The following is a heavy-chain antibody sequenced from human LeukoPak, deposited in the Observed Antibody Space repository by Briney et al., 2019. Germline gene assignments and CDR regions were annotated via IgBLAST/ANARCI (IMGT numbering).Heavy chain of an antibody. CDR2: ISSSSSYI. CDR3: ARGSVAVVAAADYGMDV. J-gene: IGHJ6*02. Sequence: GGSLRLSCAASGFTFSSYSMNWVRQAPGKGLEWVSSISSSSSYIYYADSVKGRFTISRDNAKNSLYLQMNSLRAEDTAVYYCARGSVAVVAAADYGMDVWGQGTTVTVSS. CDR1: GFTFSSYS. V-gene: IGHV3-21*01. D-gene: IGHD2-15*01.